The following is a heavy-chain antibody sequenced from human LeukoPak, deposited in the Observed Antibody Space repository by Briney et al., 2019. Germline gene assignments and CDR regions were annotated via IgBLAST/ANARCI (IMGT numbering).Heavy chain of an antibody. D-gene: IGHD3-10*01. CDR3: AKMRITMVRGLPDAFDI. Sequence: PGGSLRLSCAASGFSFSSYSMNWVRQAPGKGLDWVSAISGSGGSTYYADSVKGRFTISRDNSKNTLYLQMNSLRAEDTAVYYCAKMRITMVRGLPDAFDIWGQGTMVTVSS. J-gene: IGHJ3*02. V-gene: IGHV3-23*01. CDR1: GFSFSSYS. CDR2: ISGSGGST.